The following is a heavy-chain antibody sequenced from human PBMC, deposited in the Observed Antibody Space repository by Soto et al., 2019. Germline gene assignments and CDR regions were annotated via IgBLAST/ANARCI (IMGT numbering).Heavy chain of an antibody. Sequence: SGGSLRLSCAASGFTFSSYEMNWVRQAPGKGLEWVSYISSSGSTIYYADSVKGRFTISRDNAKNSLYLQMNSLRAEDTAVYYCERGLPGAFDIWGQGTMVTVSS. V-gene: IGHV3-48*03. CDR2: ISSSGSTI. CDR3: ERGLPGAFDI. J-gene: IGHJ3*02. CDR1: GFTFSSYE.